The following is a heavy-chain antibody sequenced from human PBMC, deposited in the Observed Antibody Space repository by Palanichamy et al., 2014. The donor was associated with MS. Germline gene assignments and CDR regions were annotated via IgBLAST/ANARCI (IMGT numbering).Heavy chain of an antibody. CDR3: AKADYGDYYYYGMDV. J-gene: IGHJ6*02. Sequence: EVQLLESGGGLVQPGGSLRLSCAASGFTFSSYAMSWVRQAPGKGLEWVSAISGSGGSTYYAGSVKGRFTISRDNSKNTLYLQMNSLRAEDTAVYYCAKADYGDYYYYGMDVWDQGTTVTVSS. D-gene: IGHD4-17*01. CDR2: ISGSGGST. V-gene: IGHV3-23*01. CDR1: GFTFSSYA.